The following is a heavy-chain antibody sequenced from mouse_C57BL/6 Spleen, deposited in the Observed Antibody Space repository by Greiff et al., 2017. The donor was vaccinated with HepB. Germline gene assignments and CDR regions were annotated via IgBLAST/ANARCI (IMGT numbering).Heavy chain of an antibody. Sequence: GGGLVQPKGSLKLSCAASGFSFNTYAMNWVRQAPGKGLEWVARIRSKSNNYATYYADSVKDRFTISRDDSESMLYLQMNNLKTEDTAMYYCVSPTDLNGSSPFAYWGQGTLVTVSA. D-gene: IGHD1-1*01. CDR1: GFSFNTYA. V-gene: IGHV10-1*01. CDR3: VSPTDLNGSSPFAY. J-gene: IGHJ3*01. CDR2: IRSKSNNYAT.